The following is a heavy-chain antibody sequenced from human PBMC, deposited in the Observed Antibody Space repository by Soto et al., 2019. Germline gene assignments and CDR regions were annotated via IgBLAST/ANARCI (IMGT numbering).Heavy chain of an antibody. V-gene: IGHV1-69*05. CDR2: IIPIFGTA. Sequence: QVQLVQSGAEVKKPGSSVKVSCKASGGTFSSYAISWVRQAPGQGLEWMGGIIPIFGTANYAQKFQGRVTITTAESTSTDYMELSSLRSEDTAVYYCATHAIATITDYYGMDVWGQGTTVTVSS. J-gene: IGHJ6*02. D-gene: IGHD2-21*01. CDR1: GGTFSSYA. CDR3: ATHAIATITDYYGMDV.